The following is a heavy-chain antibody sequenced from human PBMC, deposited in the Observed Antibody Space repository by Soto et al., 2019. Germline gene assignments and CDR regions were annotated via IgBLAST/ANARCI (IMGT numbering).Heavy chain of an antibody. Sequence: EVQLVESGGGLVKPGGSLRLSCAGSGFTFTNAWMSWVRLAPGKGLEWIGRIKSQSGGGTIDYAAPVKGRFAISRDDSQNTLSLQMNSLRPEDTGVYYCTTVVLMLYGGAHSAHWGQGTLVTVSS. V-gene: IGHV3-15*01. CDR3: TTVVLMLYGGAHSAH. D-gene: IGHD2-8*01. J-gene: IGHJ4*02. CDR1: GFTFTNAW. CDR2: IKSQSGGGTI.